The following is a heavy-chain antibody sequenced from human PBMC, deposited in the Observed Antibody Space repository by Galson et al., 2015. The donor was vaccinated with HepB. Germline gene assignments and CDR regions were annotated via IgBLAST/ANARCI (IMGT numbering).Heavy chain of an antibody. CDR1: GYSFSSYW. CDR2: IYPDDSDT. V-gene: IGHV5-51*01. D-gene: IGHD3-22*01. Sequence: QSGAEVKKPRESLKISCKGSGYSFSSYWIAWVRQMPGKGLEWMGIIYPDDSDTRYSPSFQGQVTFSADKSLNTAYLQWSSLKASDTAMYYCARQWRDSSPCPNNWFDPWGQGTLVTVSS. J-gene: IGHJ5*02. CDR3: ARQWRDSSPCPNNWFDP.